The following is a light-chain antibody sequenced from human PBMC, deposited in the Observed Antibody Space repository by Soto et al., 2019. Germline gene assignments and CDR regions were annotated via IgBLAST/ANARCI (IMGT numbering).Light chain of an antibody. Sequence: EIVLTQSPGTLSLSPGERVTLSCRASQSVGSRYLAWYQQKPGQAPRLLIYAASTRATGIPDRFSGSGSGTAFTLTITRLGPEDIAVYYCQYYGTSVFIFGGGTKVDIK. CDR3: QYYGTSVFI. CDR1: QSVGSRY. CDR2: AAS. J-gene: IGKJ4*01. V-gene: IGKV3-20*01.